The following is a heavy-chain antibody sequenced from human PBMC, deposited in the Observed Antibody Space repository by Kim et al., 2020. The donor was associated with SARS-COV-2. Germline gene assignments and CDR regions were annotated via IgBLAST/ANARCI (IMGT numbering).Heavy chain of an antibody. J-gene: IGHJ4*02. Sequence: ASVKVSWKASGYTFTSYGINWVRQAPGQGLEWMAWISAYNGNTNYAQHLQGRVTMTTDTSTSTAYMELRSLRSDDTAVYYCARAPPVVVIPSAPNDYWGQGTLVTVSS. D-gene: IGHD3-22*01. CDR2: ISAYNGNT. V-gene: IGHV1-18*01. CDR1: GYTFTSYG. CDR3: ARAPPVVVIPSAPNDY.